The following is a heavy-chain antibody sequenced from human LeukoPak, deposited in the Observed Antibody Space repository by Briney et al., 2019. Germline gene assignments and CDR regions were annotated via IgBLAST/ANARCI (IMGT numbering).Heavy chain of an antibody. V-gene: IGHV4-34*01. CDR3: ASYYASSGYSFDY. Sequence: SETLSLTCAVYGGSFSGYYWSWIRQPPGKGLEWIGEINHSGSTNYNPSLKSRVTISVDTSKNQFSLKLSSVTAADTAVYYCASYYASSGYSFDYWGQGTLVTVSS. D-gene: IGHD3-22*01. CDR1: GGSFSGYY. J-gene: IGHJ4*02. CDR2: INHSGST.